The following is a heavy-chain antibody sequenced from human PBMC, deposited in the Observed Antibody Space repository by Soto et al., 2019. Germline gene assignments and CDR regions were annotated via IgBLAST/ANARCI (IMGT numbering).Heavy chain of an antibody. CDR2: IYWDDTK. Sequence: QITLKASGPPLVRPTQTLTLTCAFSGFSLSTSGVGVGWTRQPPGKALERLSVIYWDDTKHYSPSLRSRLTITKDTSKNQVVLTMTNMDPMDTGTYYCAHKGPEDWPLDYWGQGTLVTGPS. CDR3: AHKGPEDWPLDY. D-gene: IGHD3-9*01. CDR1: GFSLSTSGVG. V-gene: IGHV2-5*02. J-gene: IGHJ4*02.